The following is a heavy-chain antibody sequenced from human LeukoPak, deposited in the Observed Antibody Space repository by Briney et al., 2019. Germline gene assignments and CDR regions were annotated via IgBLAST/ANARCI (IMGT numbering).Heavy chain of an antibody. CDR2: IYYRGDT. V-gene: IGHV4-59*01. D-gene: IGHD4-17*01. Sequence: SETLSLTCTVSGHSIIGYFWTWIRQPPGKGLEWIGYIYYRGDTNYNPSLKSRVTISVDTSKNQFSLKLSSVTTADTAVYYCARASTVTTVDVWGTGTTVTVSS. CDR3: ARASTVTTVDV. CDR1: GHSIIGYF. J-gene: IGHJ6*04.